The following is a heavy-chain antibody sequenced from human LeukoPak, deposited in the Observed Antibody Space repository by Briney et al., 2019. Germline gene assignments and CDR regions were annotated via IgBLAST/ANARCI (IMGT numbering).Heavy chain of an antibody. Sequence: TSQTLSLTCTVSGGSISSGSYYWSWIRQPAGKGLEWNGRIYTSGSTNYNPSLKSRVTISVDTSKNQFSLKLSSVTAADTAVYYCARRWTWYFDLWGRGTLVTVSS. J-gene: IGHJ2*01. CDR1: GGSISSGSYY. CDR2: IYTSGST. V-gene: IGHV4-61*02. CDR3: ARRWTWYFDL. D-gene: IGHD3/OR15-3a*01.